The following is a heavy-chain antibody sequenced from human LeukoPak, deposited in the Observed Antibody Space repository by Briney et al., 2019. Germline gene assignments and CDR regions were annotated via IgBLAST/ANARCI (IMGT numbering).Heavy chain of an antibody. CDR2: IGTASDT. CDR3: ARGPPRGKYYYMDV. D-gene: IGHD1-1*01. Sequence: WGSLRLSCAASGFTFSSFDMHWVRQPTGQGLEWVSTIGTASDTYYPGSVEGRFTLSRDNAKNSLYHQMNSLTAGDTAVYYCARGPPRGKYYYMDVWGKGTTVTVSS. V-gene: IGHV3-13*01. J-gene: IGHJ6*03. CDR1: GFTFSSFD.